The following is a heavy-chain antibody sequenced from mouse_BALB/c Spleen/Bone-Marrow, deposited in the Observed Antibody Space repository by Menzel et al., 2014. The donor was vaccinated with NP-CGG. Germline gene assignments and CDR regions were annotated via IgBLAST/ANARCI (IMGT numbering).Heavy chain of an antibody. Sequence: EVQLQQSGPDLVKPSQSLSLTCTVTGYSITSGYSWHWIRQFPGNKLEWMGHIHYSGSTYYNPSLKSRISITRDTSKNQFFLQSNSVTTEDTATYYCARRGSSSYWYFDVWGAGTTVTVSS. D-gene: IGHD1-1*01. CDR3: ARRGSSSYWYFDV. CDR1: GYSITSGYS. CDR2: IHYSGST. J-gene: IGHJ1*01. V-gene: IGHV3-1*02.